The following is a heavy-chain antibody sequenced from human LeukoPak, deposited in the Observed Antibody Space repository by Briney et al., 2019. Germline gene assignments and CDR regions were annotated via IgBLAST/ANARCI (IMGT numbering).Heavy chain of an antibody. J-gene: IGHJ5*02. Sequence: PSETLSLTCSVSGVSINSLYFIWIRQSPGKGLEWIGYIYDSGITKYNPSLKSRVTIPVDTSKNQFSLRLRSVTAADTAVYFCARAYSSASWFDPWGQGTLVTVSS. D-gene: IGHD6-19*01. CDR3: ARAYSSASWFDP. V-gene: IGHV4-59*11. CDR1: GVSINSLY. CDR2: IYDSGIT.